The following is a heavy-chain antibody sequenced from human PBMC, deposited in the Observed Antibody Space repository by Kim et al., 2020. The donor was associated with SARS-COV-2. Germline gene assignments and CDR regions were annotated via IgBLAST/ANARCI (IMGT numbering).Heavy chain of an antibody. Sequence: GGSLRLSCAASGFTFSSYAMSWVRQAPGKGLEWVSAISGSGGSTYYADSVKGRFTISRDNSKNTLYLQMNSLRAEDTAVYYCAKSSVAWRLLWPLWAWFDPWGQGTLVTVSS. V-gene: IGHV3-23*01. J-gene: IGHJ5*02. CDR2: ISGSGGST. CDR1: GFTFSSYA. D-gene: IGHD3-10*01. CDR3: AKSSVAWRLLWPLWAWFDP.